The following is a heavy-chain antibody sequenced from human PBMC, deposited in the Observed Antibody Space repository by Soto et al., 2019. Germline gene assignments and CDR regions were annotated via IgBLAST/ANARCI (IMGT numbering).Heavy chain of an antibody. CDR2: IIPLLNTV. CDR3: ARAQAEWEPTNGMDV. D-gene: IGHD1-26*01. V-gene: IGHV1-69*08. Sequence: ASVKVSCKTSGGTFSNDIITWVRQAPGQGLEWMGRIIPLLNTVNYAQKFQGRVTITADKSTSTAHMEMNSLTSEDTAVYYCARAQAEWEPTNGMDVWGQGTTVTVSS. CDR1: GGTFSNDI. J-gene: IGHJ6*02.